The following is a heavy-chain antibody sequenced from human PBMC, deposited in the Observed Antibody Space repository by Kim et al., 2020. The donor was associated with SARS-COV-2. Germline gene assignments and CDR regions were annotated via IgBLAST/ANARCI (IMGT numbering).Heavy chain of an antibody. J-gene: IGHJ6*02. V-gene: IGHV3-11*06. CDR2: ISSSSDYT. CDR3: ARDQMRVWSRYYGSLQTHYYGMDV. CDR1: GFTFSDYY. Sequence: GGSLRLSCAASGFTFSDYYINWIRQAPGKGLEWVSYISSSSDYTTYADSVKGRFTISRDNATNSLYLQMNSLRADDTAVYYCARDQMRVWSRYYGSLQTHYYGMDVWGQGTTVTVSS. D-gene: IGHD3-3*01.